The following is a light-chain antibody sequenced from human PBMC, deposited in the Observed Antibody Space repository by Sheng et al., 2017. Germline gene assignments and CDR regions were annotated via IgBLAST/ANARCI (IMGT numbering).Light chain of an antibody. CDR1: QSVSPW. CDR2: KAS. V-gene: IGKV1-5*03. Sequence: DIQMTQSPSTLSASVGDIVTITCRASQSVSPWLAWYQQKPGKAPKLLIYKASTLETGVPSRFSGSGSGTEFTLTISSLQPEDFATYFCLQHNTDPPTFGQGPRSTSN. J-gene: IGKJ1*01. CDR3: LQHNTDPPT.